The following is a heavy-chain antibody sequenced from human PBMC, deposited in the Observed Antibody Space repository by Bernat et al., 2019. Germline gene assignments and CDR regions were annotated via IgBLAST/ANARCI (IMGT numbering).Heavy chain of an antibody. V-gene: IGHV3-74*01. J-gene: IGHJ4*02. CDR2: VNGDGSST. CDR1: GLTFSSFW. Sequence: EVQLVESGGGLVQPGGSLRLSCAASGLTFSSFWMHWVRQAPGKGLVRVSRVNGDGSSTSYADSVKGRFTISRDNAKNTLYLQMNSLRAEDTAVYYCAKAEYSSSSRHFDYWGQGTLVTVSS. D-gene: IGHD6-6*01. CDR3: AKAEYSSSSRHFDY.